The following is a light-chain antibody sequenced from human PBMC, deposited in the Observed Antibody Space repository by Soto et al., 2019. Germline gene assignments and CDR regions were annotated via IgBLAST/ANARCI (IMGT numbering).Light chain of an antibody. J-gene: IGLJ2*01. V-gene: IGLV2-14*01. CDR2: DVS. Sequence: QSALTQPASVSGSHGQSITISCTGTSSDVGGYNYVSWYQQHPGKAPKLMIYDVSNRPSGDSNRFSGSKSGNTASLTISGLQAEDEADYYCSSYTSNCPHVVFGGGTKLTVL. CDR3: SSYTSNCPHVV. CDR1: SSDVGGYNY.